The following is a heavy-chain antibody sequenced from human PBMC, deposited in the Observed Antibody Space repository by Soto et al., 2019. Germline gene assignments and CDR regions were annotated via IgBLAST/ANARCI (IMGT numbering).Heavy chain of an antibody. CDR2: IWYDGSNK. J-gene: IGHJ6*02. Sequence: GSLRLSCAASGFTFSSYGMHWVRQAPGKGLEWVAVIWYDGSNKYYADSVKGRFTISRDNSKNTLYLQMNSLRAEDTAVYYCAREFSWGYQLLDYYYYGMDVWGQGTTVTVSS. CDR1: GFTFSSYG. D-gene: IGHD2-2*01. CDR3: AREFSWGYQLLDYYYYGMDV. V-gene: IGHV3-33*01.